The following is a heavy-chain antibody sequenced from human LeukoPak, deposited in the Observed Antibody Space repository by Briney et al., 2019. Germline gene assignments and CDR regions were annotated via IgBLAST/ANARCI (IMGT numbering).Heavy chain of an antibody. CDR1: GFTFRTSW. J-gene: IGHJ6*02. Sequence: GGSLRLSCAVSGFTFRTSWMTWVRQAPGRGLERVAIINPDGSEKYYLESLKGRITISRDNAENSVHLQMNSLRAEDTAVYYCAKDLTYYGSMDVWGQGTTVTVSS. V-gene: IGHV3-7*01. D-gene: IGHD3-10*01. CDR2: INPDGSEK. CDR3: AKDLTYYGSMDV.